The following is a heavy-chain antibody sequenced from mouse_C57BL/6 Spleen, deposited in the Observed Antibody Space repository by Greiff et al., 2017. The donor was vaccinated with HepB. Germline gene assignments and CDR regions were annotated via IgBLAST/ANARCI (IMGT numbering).Heavy chain of an antibody. CDR1: GFTFSDYG. D-gene: IGHD2-9*01. CDR3: ARTSYYGYDDY. V-gene: IGHV5-17*01. Sequence: DVHLVESGGGLVKPGGSLKLSCAASGFTFSDYGMHWVRQAPEKGLEWVAYISSGSSTIYYADTVKGRFTISRDNAKNTLFLQMTSLRYEDTAMYYCARTSYYGYDDYWGQGTTLTVSS. J-gene: IGHJ2*01. CDR2: ISSGSSTI.